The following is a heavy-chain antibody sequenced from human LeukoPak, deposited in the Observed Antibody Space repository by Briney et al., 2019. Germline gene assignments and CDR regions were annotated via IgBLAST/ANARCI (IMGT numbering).Heavy chain of an antibody. CDR1: GGSISSSSYY. J-gene: IGHJ4*02. CDR2: IYYSGST. V-gene: IGHV4-39*07. Sequence: SETLSLTCTVSGGSISSSSYYWGWIRQPPGKGLEWIGSIYYSGSTYYNPSLKSRVTISVDTPKNQFSLKLSSVTAADTAVYYCARVIAVAGLDYWGQGTLVTVSS. D-gene: IGHD6-19*01. CDR3: ARVIAVAGLDY.